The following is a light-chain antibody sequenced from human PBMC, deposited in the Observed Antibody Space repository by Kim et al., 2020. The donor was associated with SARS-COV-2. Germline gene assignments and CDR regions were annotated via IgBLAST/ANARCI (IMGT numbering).Light chain of an antibody. J-gene: IGLJ2*01. CDR2: QDT. Sequence: VSPRQTASITCSGDRLGNKYVCWYQHKPGQSPVVVIYQDTQRPSGIPERFSGSNSGNTATLTISGTQAMDEADYYCQAWDSTTTVFGGGTQLTVL. CDR3: QAWDSTTTV. V-gene: IGLV3-1*01. CDR1: RLGNKY.